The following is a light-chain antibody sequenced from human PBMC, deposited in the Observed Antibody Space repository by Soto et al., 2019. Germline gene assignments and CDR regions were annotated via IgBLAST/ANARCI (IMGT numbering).Light chain of an antibody. J-gene: IGLJ2*01. V-gene: IGLV1-44*01. CDR1: SSNIGSNT. CDR2: SNN. Sequence: QSVLTQPPSASGTPGQRVTISCSGSSSNIGSNTVNWYQQLPGTAPKLLIYSNNQRPSGVPDRCSGSKSGTSASLAISGLQSDDEADYYCAAWDDSLNSPVFGAGTKLTVL. CDR3: AAWDDSLNSPV.